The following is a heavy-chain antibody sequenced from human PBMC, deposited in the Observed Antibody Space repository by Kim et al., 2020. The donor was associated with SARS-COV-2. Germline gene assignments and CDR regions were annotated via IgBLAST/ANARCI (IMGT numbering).Heavy chain of an antibody. J-gene: IGHJ4*02. D-gene: IGHD3-16*01. V-gene: IGHV1-8*01. CDR3: ARTDGGAYKYLDY. Sequence: ASVKVSCKASGYTFASYDINWVRQATGQGLEWMGWMNPNSGNTGYAQTFQGRVTLTRDTSMSTVYMELSSLRSEDTAVYYCARTDGGAYKYLDYWGQGTLVTVSS. CDR2: MNPNSGNT. CDR1: GYTFASYD.